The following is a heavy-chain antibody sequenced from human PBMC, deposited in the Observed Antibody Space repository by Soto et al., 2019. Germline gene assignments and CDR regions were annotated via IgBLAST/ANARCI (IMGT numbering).Heavy chain of an antibody. Sequence: QVQLQESGPGLVKPSETLSLTCTVSGGSISSYYWSWIRQPPGKGLEWIGYIYYSGSTNYNPSLNSRVTISVDTSKNQFSLTLSSVTAADTAVYYCARASYSSSSGSPNYYGMDVWGQGTTVTVSS. V-gene: IGHV4-59*01. J-gene: IGHJ6*02. CDR2: IYYSGST. CDR3: ARASYSSSSGSPNYYGMDV. D-gene: IGHD6-6*01. CDR1: GGSISSYY.